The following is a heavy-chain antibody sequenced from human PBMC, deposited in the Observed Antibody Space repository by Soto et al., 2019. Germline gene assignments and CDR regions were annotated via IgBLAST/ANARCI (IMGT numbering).Heavy chain of an antibody. J-gene: IGHJ4*02. CDR1: GGSISSNY. CDR2: VYNSGST. D-gene: IGHD6-13*01. CDR3: ARYRREAVAGYTLDN. Sequence: PSETLSLTCTVSGGSISSNYWTWIRQPPGKGPEWIGYVYNSGSTNYNPSLKSRVTISEDTSKSQFSLKVNSMTAADTAVYYCARYRREAVAGYTLDNWGQGILVTV. V-gene: IGHV4-59*01.